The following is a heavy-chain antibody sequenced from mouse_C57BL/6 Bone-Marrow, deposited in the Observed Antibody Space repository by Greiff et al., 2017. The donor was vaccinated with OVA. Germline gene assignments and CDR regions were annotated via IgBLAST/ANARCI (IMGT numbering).Heavy chain of an antibody. J-gene: IGHJ3*01. Sequence: VKLVESGPGLVQPSQSLSITCTVSGFSLTSYGVHWVRQPPGKGLEWLGVIWSGGSTDYNAAFISRLSISKDNSKSQVFFKMNSLQADDTAIYYCAKNFAYWGQGTLVTVSA. V-gene: IGHV2-4*01. CDR1: GFSLTSYG. CDR2: IWSGGST. CDR3: AKNFAY.